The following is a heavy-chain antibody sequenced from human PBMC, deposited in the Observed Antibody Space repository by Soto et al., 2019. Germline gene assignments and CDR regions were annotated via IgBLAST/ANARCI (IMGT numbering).Heavy chain of an antibody. V-gene: IGHV1-24*01. CDR2: FDPEDGET. D-gene: IGHD2-15*01. CDR3: ATLYRVRQYCSGGSCYSYWFDP. J-gene: IGHJ5*02. CDR1: GCTLTELS. Sequence: ASVKVSCKVSGCTLTELSMHWVRQAPGKGLEWMGGFDPEDGETIYAQKFQGRVTMTEDTSTDTAYMELSSLRSEDTAVYYCATLYRVRQYCSGGSCYSYWFDPWGQGTLVTVSS.